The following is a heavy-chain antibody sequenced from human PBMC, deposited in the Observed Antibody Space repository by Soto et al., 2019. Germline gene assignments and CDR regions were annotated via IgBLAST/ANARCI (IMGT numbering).Heavy chain of an antibody. Sequence: QVQLVQSGAEVKKPGASVKVSCKASGYTFSNYAITWVRQAPGQGLEWMGCSSADNSNTNYAQKLQGRVTMTTDTSTSTAYMDLRSLRSDDKAGYYCARLMIPWDYYYGMDVWGQGTTVTVSS. CDR2: SSADNSNT. V-gene: IGHV1-18*01. CDR1: GYTFSNYA. D-gene: IGHD2-8*01. CDR3: ARLMIPWDYYYGMDV. J-gene: IGHJ6*02.